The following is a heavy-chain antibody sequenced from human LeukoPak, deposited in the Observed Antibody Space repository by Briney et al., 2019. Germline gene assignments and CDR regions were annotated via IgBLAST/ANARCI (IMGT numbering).Heavy chain of an antibody. J-gene: IGHJ4*02. Sequence: GGSLRLSCAASGFTVSYNYMSWVRQAPGKGLEWVSSIYTTGTTYYAESVKGRFTISRDSSKTTVFLQMNSQRAEDTAVYYCAAQDTLFDSWGQGTLVTVSS. CDR2: IYTTGTT. CDR1: GFTVSYNY. CDR3: AAQDTLFDS. V-gene: IGHV3-53*01. D-gene: IGHD2-15*01.